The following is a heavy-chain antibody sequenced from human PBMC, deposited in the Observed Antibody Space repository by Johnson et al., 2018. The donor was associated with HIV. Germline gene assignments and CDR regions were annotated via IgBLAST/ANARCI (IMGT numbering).Heavy chain of an antibody. CDR2: ITGSGGST. CDR3: MLRTHAEKAFDI. V-gene: IGHV3-NL1*01. J-gene: IGHJ3*02. Sequence: QVQLVESGGGVVQPGRSLRLSCAASGFTFSSYGMQWVRQAPGKGLEWVSIITGSGGSTYYADSVKGRFTISRDNSKNTLYLQMNSLRAEDTAVYYCMLRTHAEKAFDIWGQGTMVTVSS. D-gene: IGHD2-8*01. CDR1: GFTFSSYG.